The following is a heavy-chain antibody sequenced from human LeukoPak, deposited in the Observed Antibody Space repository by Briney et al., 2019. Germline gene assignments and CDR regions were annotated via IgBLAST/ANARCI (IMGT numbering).Heavy chain of an antibody. CDR3: ARAGRFLEWLSRPYYYYYYMDV. CDR1: GYTFTSYY. D-gene: IGHD3-3*01. V-gene: IGHV1-46*01. CDR2: INPSGGRT. J-gene: IGHJ6*03. Sequence: ASVKVSCKASGYTFTSYYMHWVRQAPGQGLEWMGIINPSGGRTSYAQKFQGRVTMTRDMSTSTVYMELSSLRSEDTAVYYCARAGRFLEWLSRPYYYYYYMDVWGKGTTVTVSS.